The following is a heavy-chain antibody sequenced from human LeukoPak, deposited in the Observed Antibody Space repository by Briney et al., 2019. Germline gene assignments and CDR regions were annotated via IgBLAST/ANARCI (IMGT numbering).Heavy chain of an antibody. D-gene: IGHD6-13*01. CDR3: ARDRQDSSSWGDFDY. CDR1: GGSISSYY. J-gene: IGHJ4*02. Sequence: ASETLSLTCTVSGGSISSYYWSWIRQPAGKGLEWIGRIYTSGSTNYNPSLKSRVTMSVDTSKNQFSLKLRSVTAADTAVYYCARDRQDSSSWGDFDYWGQGTLVTVSS. CDR2: IYTSGST. V-gene: IGHV4-4*07.